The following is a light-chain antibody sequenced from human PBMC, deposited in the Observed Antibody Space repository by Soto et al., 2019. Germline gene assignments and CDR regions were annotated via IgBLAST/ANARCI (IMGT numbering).Light chain of an antibody. Sequence: DIQMTQSPSSVSASVGDRVTFTCRASQHISSWLAWYQQKPGKAPKLLIAAASILQSGVPSRFSSSGYGTDFTLTISSLQPEDVATYCCQQANTFPFTFGPGTRLEIK. CDR2: AAS. CDR3: QQANTFPFT. V-gene: IGKV1-12*02. CDR1: QHISSW. J-gene: IGKJ3*01.